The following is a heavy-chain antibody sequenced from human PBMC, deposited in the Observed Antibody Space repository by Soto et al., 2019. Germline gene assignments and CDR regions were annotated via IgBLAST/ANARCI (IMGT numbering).Heavy chain of an antibody. CDR3: AKDRGWQYYFDY. J-gene: IGHJ4*02. D-gene: IGHD6-19*01. CDR2: ISYDGSNK. V-gene: IGHV3-30*18. Sequence: GGSLRLSCAASGFTFSSYGMHWVRQAPGKGLEWVAVISYDGSNKYYADSVKGRFTISRDNSKNTLYLQMNSLRAEDTAVYYCAKDRGWQYYFDYWGQGTLVTVSS. CDR1: GFTFSSYG.